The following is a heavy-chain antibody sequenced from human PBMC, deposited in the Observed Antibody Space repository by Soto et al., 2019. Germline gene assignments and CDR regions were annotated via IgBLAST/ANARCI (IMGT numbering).Heavy chain of an antibody. D-gene: IGHD5-18*01. CDR1: GFTFGDYA. J-gene: IGHJ4*02. CDR2: IRSKAYGGTT. CDR3: TRVGYSYGYGY. Sequence: PGGSLRLSCTASGFTFGDYAMSWFRQAPGKGLEWVGVIRSKAYGGTTEYAASVKGRFTISRDDSKSIAYLQMNSLKTEDTAVYYCTRVGYSYGYGYWGQGTLVTVSS. V-gene: IGHV3-49*03.